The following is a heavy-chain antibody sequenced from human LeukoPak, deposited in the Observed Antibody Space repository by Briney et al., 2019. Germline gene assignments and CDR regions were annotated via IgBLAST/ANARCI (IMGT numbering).Heavy chain of an antibody. J-gene: IGHJ6*02. Sequence: GGSLRLSCAASGFTFGDYAMHWVRQAPGKGLDLVSLIRADGGRTYYADSLNGRFTISRDNSKNSLYLQVNSLRTDDTALYYCATWAFYHGLDVWGQGSTVTVSS. CDR2: IRADGGRT. CDR1: GFTFGDYA. V-gene: IGHV3-43*02. CDR3: ATWAFYHGLDV. D-gene: IGHD2/OR15-2a*01.